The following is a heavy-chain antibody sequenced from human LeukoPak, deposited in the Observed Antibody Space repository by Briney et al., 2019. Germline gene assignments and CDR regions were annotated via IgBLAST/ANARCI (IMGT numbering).Heavy chain of an antibody. CDR1: GFTFSSYA. Sequence: AGGSLRLSCAASGFTFSSYAMSWVRQAPGKGLEWVSGFSGSGDTTDYADSVKGRFTISRDNSKNTLYLQMNSLRAEDTAVYHCARGGATWLQRDEFDYWGQGTLVTVSS. CDR2: FSGSGDTT. V-gene: IGHV3-23*01. J-gene: IGHJ4*02. D-gene: IGHD5-24*01. CDR3: ARGGATWLQRDEFDY.